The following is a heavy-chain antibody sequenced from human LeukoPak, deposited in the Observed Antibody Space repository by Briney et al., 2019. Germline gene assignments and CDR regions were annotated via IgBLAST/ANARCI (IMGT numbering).Heavy chain of an antibody. CDR1: GFTFSSYA. V-gene: IGHV3-64*01. D-gene: IGHD6-19*01. CDR2: ISSNGGST. CDR3: ASRRSGWPNDAFDI. Sequence: GGSLRLSCAASGFTFSSYAMHWVRQAPGKGLEYVSAISSNGGSTYYANSVKGRFTISRDNSKNPLYLQMDSLRAEDTAVYYCASRRSGWPNDAFDIWGQGTMVTVTS. J-gene: IGHJ3*02.